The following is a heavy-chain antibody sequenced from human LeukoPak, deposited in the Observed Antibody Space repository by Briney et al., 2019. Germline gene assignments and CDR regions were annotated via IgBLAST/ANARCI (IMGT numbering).Heavy chain of an antibody. CDR1: GFTFSSYA. Sequence: PGRSLRLSRAASGFTFSSYAMHWVRQAPGKGLEGVAVISYDGSNKYYADSVKGRFTISRDNSKNTLYLQMNSLRAEDTAVYYCAREGRPRYQRSDYWGQGTLVTVSS. J-gene: IGHJ4*02. CDR3: AREGRPRYQRSDY. CDR2: ISYDGSNK. V-gene: IGHV3-30-3*01. D-gene: IGHD3-9*01.